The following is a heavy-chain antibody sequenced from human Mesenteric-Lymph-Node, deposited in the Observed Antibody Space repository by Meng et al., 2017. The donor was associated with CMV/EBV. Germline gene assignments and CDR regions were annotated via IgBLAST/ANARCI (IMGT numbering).Heavy chain of an antibody. CDR3: ARVKGRTGYFDS. J-gene: IGHJ4*02. Sequence: TVSGAPVSSGSSYWGWVRQPPGKGLEWIGHIYYSGSTDNNPSLTSRVTILVDTSKNQFSLNLNSVTTADTAVYYCARVKGRTGYFDSWGQGTLVTVSS. D-gene: IGHD3-10*01. CDR1: GAPVSSGSSY. CDR2: IYYSGST. V-gene: IGHV4-61*01.